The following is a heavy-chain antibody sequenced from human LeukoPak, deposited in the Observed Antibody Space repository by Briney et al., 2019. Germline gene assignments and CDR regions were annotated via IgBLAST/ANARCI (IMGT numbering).Heavy chain of an antibody. J-gene: IGHJ4*02. Sequence: ASVKVSCKASGGTFSSYAISWVRQAPGQGLEWMGGIIPIFGTANYAQKFQGRVTITADESTSTAYMELSSLRSDDTAVYYCARVAVAGILDYWGQGTLVTVSS. CDR1: GGTFSSYA. CDR3: ARVAVAGILDY. CDR2: IIPIFGTA. D-gene: IGHD6-19*01. V-gene: IGHV1-69*01.